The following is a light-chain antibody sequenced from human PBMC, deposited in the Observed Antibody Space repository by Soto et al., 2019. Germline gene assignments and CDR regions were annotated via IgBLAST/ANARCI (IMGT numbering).Light chain of an antibody. V-gene: IGLV2-14*01. CDR3: SSDTSSSSFVV. CDR2: DVS. CDR1: SSDVGGYTD. Sequence: QSVLTQPASVSGSPGQSITISCTGTSSDVGGYTDVSWYQQHPGKATKLMIYDVSNRPSGVSNRFSGSNSGNTASLTISGLQAEDEADYYCSSDTSSSSFVVFGGGTKVTVL. J-gene: IGLJ2*01.